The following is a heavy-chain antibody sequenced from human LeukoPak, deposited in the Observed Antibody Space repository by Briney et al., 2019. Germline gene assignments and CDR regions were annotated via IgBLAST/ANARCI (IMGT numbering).Heavy chain of an antibody. CDR2: ISYDGGNK. CDR1: GFTFSSYA. CDR3: ARAGSSSWYRGRDYFDY. V-gene: IGHV3-30*03. J-gene: IGHJ4*02. D-gene: IGHD6-13*01. Sequence: AGGSLRLSCAASGFTFSSYAVHWVRQAPGKGLEWVAVISYDGGNKYYADSVKGRFTISRDNSKNTLYLQMNSLRAEDTAVYYCARAGSSSWYRGRDYFDYWGQGTLVTVSS.